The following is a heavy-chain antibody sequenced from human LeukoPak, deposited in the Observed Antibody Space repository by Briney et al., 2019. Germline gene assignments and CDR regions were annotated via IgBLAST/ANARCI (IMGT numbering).Heavy chain of an antibody. CDR1: GYTFTDYH. CDR3: ARDGGWDY. J-gene: IGHJ4*02. Sequence: ASVTVSCKATGYTFTDYHMHWVRQAPGQGLELMGWINPNRRATNSAQKFQGRVTMTRVTSISTAYMELSSLRSDDTAVYYCARDGGWDYWGQGTVVTVSS. D-gene: IGHD2-15*01. CDR2: INPNRRAT. V-gene: IGHV1-2*02.